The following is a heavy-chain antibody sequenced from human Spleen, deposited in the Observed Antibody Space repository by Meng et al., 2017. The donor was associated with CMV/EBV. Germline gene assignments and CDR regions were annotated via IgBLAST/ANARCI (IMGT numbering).Heavy chain of an antibody. J-gene: IGHJ2*01. CDR1: GGSISSGSYY. CDR2: IYTSGST. Sequence: VELEEPGPGLVKPSETLSLTCTVSGGSISSGSYYWSWIRQPAGKGLEWIGRIYTSGSTNYNPSLKSRVTISVDTSKNQFSLKLSSVTAADTAVYYCARTGYSSSQMGWYFDLWGRGTLVTVSS. CDR3: ARTGYSSSQMGWYFDL. D-gene: IGHD6-13*01. V-gene: IGHV4-61*02.